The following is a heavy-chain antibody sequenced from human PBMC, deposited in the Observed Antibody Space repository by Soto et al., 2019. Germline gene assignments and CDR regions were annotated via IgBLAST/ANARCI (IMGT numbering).Heavy chain of an antibody. D-gene: IGHD3-9*01. V-gene: IGHV3-48*02. CDR2: ISSSSSTT. CDR1: GFTFSSYS. CDR3: ASGDYDILTGQIYYYYYGMDV. J-gene: IGHJ6*02. Sequence: EVQLVGSGGGLVQPGGSLRLSCAASGFTFSSYSMNWVRQAPGKGLEWVSYISSSSSTTYYADSVKGRFTISRDNAKNSLYLQMNSLRDEDTAVYYCASGDYDILTGQIYYYYYGMDVWGQGTTVTVSS.